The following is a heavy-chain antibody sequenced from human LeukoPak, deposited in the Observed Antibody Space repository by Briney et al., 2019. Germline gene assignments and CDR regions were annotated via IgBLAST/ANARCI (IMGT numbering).Heavy chain of an antibody. V-gene: IGHV3-23*01. J-gene: IGHJ4*02. CDR1: GFTFNNYV. D-gene: IGHD1-1*01. CDR3: ARYTTPYYFDY. CDR2: VSGRGSST. Sequence: GGSLRLSCEGSGFTFNNYVMNWVRQAPGKGLEWVSGVSGRGSSTYYADSVKGRFTISRDNSQNTVYLQMKSLRAEDTAIYFCARYTTPYYFDYWGQGILVTVSS.